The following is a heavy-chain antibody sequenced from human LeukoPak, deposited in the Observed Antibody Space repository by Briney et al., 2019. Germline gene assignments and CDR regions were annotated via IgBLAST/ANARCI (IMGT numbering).Heavy chain of an antibody. CDR3: ARRRGDFWSDYYTFDY. Sequence: SETLSLTCTVSGGSISSSSYYWGWIRQPPGKGLEWIGSIYYSGSTYYNPSLKSRVTISVDTSKNQFSLKLSSVTAADTAVYYCARRRGDFWSDYYTFDYWGQGTLVTISS. CDR2: IYYSGST. CDR1: GGSISSSSYY. D-gene: IGHD3-3*01. V-gene: IGHV4-39*01. J-gene: IGHJ4*02.